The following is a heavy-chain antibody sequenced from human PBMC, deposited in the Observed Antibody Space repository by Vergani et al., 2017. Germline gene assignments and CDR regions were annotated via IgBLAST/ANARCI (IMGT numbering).Heavy chain of an antibody. CDR1: GFTFSSYA. J-gene: IGHJ4*02. Sequence: EVQLLESGGGLVQPGGSLRLSCAASGFTFSSYAMSWVRQAPGKGLVWVSSISGSCGSTYYADSGKGRFTISRDNSKNTLYLQMNSLRAEDTAVYYCAIWWVTGIPIDDWGQGTLVTVSS. CDR3: AIWWVTGIPIDD. D-gene: IGHD2-21*02. V-gene: IGHV3-23*01. CDR2: ISGSCGST.